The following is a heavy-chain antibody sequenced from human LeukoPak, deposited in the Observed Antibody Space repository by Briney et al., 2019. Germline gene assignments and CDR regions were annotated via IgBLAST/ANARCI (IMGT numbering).Heavy chain of an antibody. CDR3: ARGEQLEN. CDR2: IWYDGSKK. CDR1: GFTFSSFG. J-gene: IGHJ4*02. Sequence: GGSLRLSCAASGFTFSSFGMHWVRLAPGKGLEWVAIIWYDGSKKYYADSLRGRFTISRDNSKNTLYLQMNSLRAEDTAVYYCARGEQLENWGQGTLVTVSS. V-gene: IGHV3-33*01. D-gene: IGHD6-13*01.